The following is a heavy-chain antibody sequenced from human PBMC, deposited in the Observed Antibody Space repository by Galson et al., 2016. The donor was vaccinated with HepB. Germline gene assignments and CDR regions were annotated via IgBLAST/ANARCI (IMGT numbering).Heavy chain of an antibody. V-gene: IGHV5-51*01. D-gene: IGHD2-21*01. Sequence: QSGAEVKKPGDSLKISCKGSGYTFTTNWIGWVRQMPGKDLEWMGIMYPGDSDTRYNPSFRGQVTISAVNSISTAYLQWSSLKASGSAMYYCAIQIAAIGKTFDSWGQGTLVTVSS. CDR2: MYPGDSDT. J-gene: IGHJ4*02. CDR1: GYTFTTNW. CDR3: AIQIAAIGKTFDS.